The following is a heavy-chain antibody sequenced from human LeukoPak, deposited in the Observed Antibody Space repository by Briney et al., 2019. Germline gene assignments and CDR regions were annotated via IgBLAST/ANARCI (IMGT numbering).Heavy chain of an antibody. D-gene: IGHD3-10*01. J-gene: IGHJ5*02. V-gene: IGHV4-30-4*08. CDR1: GGSISSGDYY. Sequence: SETLSLTCTVSGGSISSGDYYWRWIRQPPGKGLEWIGYIYYSGSTYYNPSLKSRVTISVDTSKNQFSLKLSSVTDADTAVYYCARAYGHEIIWFDPWRQGTLVTVSS. CDR3: ARAYGHEIIWFDP. CDR2: IYYSGST.